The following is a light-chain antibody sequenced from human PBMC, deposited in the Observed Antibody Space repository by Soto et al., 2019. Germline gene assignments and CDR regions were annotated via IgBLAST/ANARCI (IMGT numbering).Light chain of an antibody. Sequence: QSVLSHPLSVCGAPGQLVTISCTGTSSDVGGYIYVSWYQQYPGKAPKLMIYDVSKRPSGVPDRFSGSKSGNTASLTISGLQAEDEADYYCCSFAGSHIYVFGTGTKVTVL. CDR3: CSFAGSHIYV. V-gene: IGLV2-11*01. CDR1: SSDVGGYIY. CDR2: DVS. J-gene: IGLJ1*01.